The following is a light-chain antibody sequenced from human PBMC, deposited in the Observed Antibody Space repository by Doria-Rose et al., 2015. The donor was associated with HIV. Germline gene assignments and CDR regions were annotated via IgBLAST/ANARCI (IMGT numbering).Light chain of an antibody. Sequence: QTVVTQEPSVSEAPGQRVTISCTGSSSNIGAGYDVHWYQQLPGTAPKLLIYGNINRPSGVPDRISGSKSGTSASLAITGLQAEDEADYYCQSDDSSLSGYVFGTGTKVTVL. CDR3: QSDDSSLSGYV. CDR1: SSNIGAGYD. CDR2: GNI. J-gene: IGLJ1*01. V-gene: IGLV1-40*01.